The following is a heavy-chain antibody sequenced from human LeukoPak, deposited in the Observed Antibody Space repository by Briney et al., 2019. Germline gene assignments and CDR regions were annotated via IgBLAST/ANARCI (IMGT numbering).Heavy chain of an antibody. V-gene: IGHV4-59*01. Sequence: PSETLFLTCTVSGGSISSYYWSWIRQPPGKGLEWIGYIYFSGSTNSNPSLKSRVTISVDTSKNQFSLKLSSVTAADTAVYYCARHYYYVSSGLFHYWGQGTLVTVSS. D-gene: IGHD3-22*01. CDR2: IYFSGST. CDR1: GGSISSYY. J-gene: IGHJ4*02. CDR3: ARHYYYVSSGLFHY.